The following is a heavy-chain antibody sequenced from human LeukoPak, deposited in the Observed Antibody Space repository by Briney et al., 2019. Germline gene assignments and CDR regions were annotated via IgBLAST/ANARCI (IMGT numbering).Heavy chain of an antibody. D-gene: IGHD6-6*01. J-gene: IGHJ4*02. CDR1: GGSISSYY. CDR3: AGSPSIAARYFDY. CDR2: IYYSGST. Sequence: PSETLSLTCTVSGGSISSYYWSWIRQAPGKGLEWIGYIYYSGSTNYNPSLKSRVTISVDTSKNQFSLKLSSVTAADTAVYYCAGSPSIAARYFDYWGQGTLVTVSS. V-gene: IGHV4-59*01.